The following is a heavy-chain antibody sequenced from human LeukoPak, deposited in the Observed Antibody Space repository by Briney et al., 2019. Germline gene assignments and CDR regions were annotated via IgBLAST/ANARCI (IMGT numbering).Heavy chain of an antibody. CDR2: ISGESGNT. D-gene: IGHD2/OR15-2a*01. J-gene: IGHJ4*02. CDR3: ARWGVHGTTTYCFDY. Sequence: ASVKVSCKTSGYSFTNYGVSLVRQAPGQGPEWMGWISGESGNTNYAQKFQARFTMTTDTSTGTAYMELRSLRSDDTAVYYCARWGVHGTTTYCFDYWGQGSQVTVSS. V-gene: IGHV1-18*04. CDR1: GYSFTNYG.